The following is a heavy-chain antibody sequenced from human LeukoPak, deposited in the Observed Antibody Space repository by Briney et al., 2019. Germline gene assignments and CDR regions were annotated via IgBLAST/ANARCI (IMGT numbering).Heavy chain of an antibody. V-gene: IGHV3-11*06. CDR2: ISSNGDYT. Sequence: GGSLRLSCAASGFNFSVEYMSWIRQAPGKGLEWVSYISSNGDYTNDADSRFTISRDNAKNSVYLQMDSLRAEDTAVYYCARAMGRGPGGHFDIWGQGTMVTVSS. CDR3: ARAMGRGPGGHFDI. CDR1: GFNFSVEY. D-gene: IGHD5-24*01. J-gene: IGHJ3*02.